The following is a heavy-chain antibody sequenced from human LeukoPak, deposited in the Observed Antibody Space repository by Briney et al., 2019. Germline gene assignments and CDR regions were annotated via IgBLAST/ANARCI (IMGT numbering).Heavy chain of an antibody. CDR3: ASGYFHAFDI. CDR1: GFTFSSYG. Sequence: GGSLRLPCAASGFTFSSYGMHWVRQAPGKGLEWVAVISYDGSNKYYADSVKGRFTISRDNSKNSLYLQMNSLRAEDTAVYYCASGYFHAFDIWGQGTMVTVSS. D-gene: IGHD3-22*01. J-gene: IGHJ3*02. V-gene: IGHV3-30*03. CDR2: ISYDGSNK.